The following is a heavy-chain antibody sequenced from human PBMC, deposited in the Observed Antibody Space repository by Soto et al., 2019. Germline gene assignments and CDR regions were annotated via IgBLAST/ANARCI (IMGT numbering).Heavy chain of an antibody. J-gene: IGHJ4*02. CDR3: QTYCSGGSCLTDY. CDR2: FDPEDGET. Sequence: ASVKVSCKVSGYTLTELSMHWVRQAPGKGLEWMGGFDPEDGETIYAQKFQGRVTMTEDTSTDTAYMELSSLRSEDTAVYYCQTYCSGGSCLTDYWGQGTLVPVSS. D-gene: IGHD2-15*01. CDR1: GYTLTELS. V-gene: IGHV1-24*01.